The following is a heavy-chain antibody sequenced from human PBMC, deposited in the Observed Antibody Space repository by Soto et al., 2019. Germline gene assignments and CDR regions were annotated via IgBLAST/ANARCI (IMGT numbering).Heavy chain of an antibody. CDR2: IYSGGST. CDR3: ARDKIPVSSYYYYMDV. D-gene: IGHD3-16*02. Sequence: GGSLRLSCAASGFTVSSNYMSWVRQAPGKGLEWVSVIYSGGSTYYADSVKGRFTISRDNSKNTLYLQMNSLRAEDTAVYYCARDKIPVSSYYYYMDVWGKGTTVTVSS. J-gene: IGHJ6*03. V-gene: IGHV3-66*01. CDR1: GFTVSSNY.